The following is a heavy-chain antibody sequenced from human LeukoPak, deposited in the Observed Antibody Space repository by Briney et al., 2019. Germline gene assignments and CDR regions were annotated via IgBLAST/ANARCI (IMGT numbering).Heavy chain of an antibody. J-gene: IGHJ6*03. D-gene: IGHD5-18*01. CDR3: ARANTAMVRYYYYMDV. V-gene: IGHV1-2*02. Sequence: ASVKVSCKASGYTFTDYYMHWVRQAPGQGLEWMGWINPNSGGTNYAQKFQGRVTMTRDTSISTAYMELSRLRSDDTAVYYCARANTAMVRYYYYMDVWGKGTTVTISS. CDR2: INPNSGGT. CDR1: GYTFTDYY.